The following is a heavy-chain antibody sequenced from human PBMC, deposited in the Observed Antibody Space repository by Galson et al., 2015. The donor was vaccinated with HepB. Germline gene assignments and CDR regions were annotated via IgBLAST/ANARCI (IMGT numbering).Heavy chain of an antibody. V-gene: IGHV3-30*18. J-gene: IGHJ4*02. D-gene: IGHD3-22*01. CDR3: VKEMYTYDPGYYFDS. Sequence: SLRLSCAVSGINLKNYGMHWVRQAPGKGLEWVAVISYDGNNKYYADSVRGRFTISRDDSKNTLYLQMNSLRTEDTAVFYCVKEMYTYDPGYYFDSWGQGTLVTVSS. CDR1: GINLKNYG. CDR2: ISYDGNNK.